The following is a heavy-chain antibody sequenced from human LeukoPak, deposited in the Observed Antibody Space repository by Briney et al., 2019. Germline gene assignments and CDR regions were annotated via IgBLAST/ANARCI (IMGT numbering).Heavy chain of an antibody. Sequence: ASVKVSCKASGYTFTKFDINWVRQATGHGREWMGWMNPKTGNTGSAQKLHGRVTPTGNTSISTAYMELGSLRSAHTAVYSCVRIACSNAFDIWGPGTMVTVSS. CDR3: VRIACSNAFDI. CDR2: MNPKTGNT. V-gene: IGHV1-8*03. J-gene: IGHJ3*02. CDR1: GYTFTKFD. D-gene: IGHD2-2*01.